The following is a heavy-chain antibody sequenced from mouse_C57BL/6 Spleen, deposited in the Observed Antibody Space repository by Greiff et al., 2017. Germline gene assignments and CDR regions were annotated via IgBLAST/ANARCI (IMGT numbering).Heavy chain of an antibody. CDR3: TRDTTVVVLHWYFDV. J-gene: IGHJ1*03. CDR2: IDPETGGT. CDR1: GYTFTDYE. V-gene: IGHV1-15*01. D-gene: IGHD1-1*01. Sequence: QVQLQQSGAELVRPGASVTLSCKASGYTFTDYEMNWVKQTPVHGLEWIGAIDPETGGTASNQKFKGKAILTADKSSSTAYMELRSLTSEDSAVYYCTRDTTVVVLHWYFDVWGTGTTVTVSS.